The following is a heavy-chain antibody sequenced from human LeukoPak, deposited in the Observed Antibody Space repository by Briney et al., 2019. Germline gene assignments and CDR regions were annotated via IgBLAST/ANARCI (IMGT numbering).Heavy chain of an antibody. CDR3: ARALDPGSSWYGRYYYGMDV. CDR2: ISSSSSYI. CDR1: GFTFGSYS. Sequence: PGGSLRLSCAASGFTFGSYSMNWVRQAPGKGLEWVSSISSSSSYIYYADSVKGRFTISRDNAKNSLYMQMNSLSAEDTAVYYCARALDPGSSWYGRYYYGMDVWGQGTTVTVSS. J-gene: IGHJ6*02. V-gene: IGHV3-21*01. D-gene: IGHD6-13*01.